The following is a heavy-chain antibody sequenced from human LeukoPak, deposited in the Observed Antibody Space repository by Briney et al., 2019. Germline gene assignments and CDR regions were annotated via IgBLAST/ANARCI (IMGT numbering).Heavy chain of an antibody. CDR2: ISYDGSNK. V-gene: IGHV3-30*01. J-gene: IGHJ4*02. CDR3: ARAISGYYPFDY. Sequence: PGRSLRLSCAASGFTFSSYAMHWVRQAPGKGLEWVAVISYDGSNKYYADSVKGRFTISRDNSKNTLYLQMNSLRAEDTAVYYCARAISGYYPFDYWGQGTLVTVSS. CDR1: GFTFSSYA. D-gene: IGHD3-22*01.